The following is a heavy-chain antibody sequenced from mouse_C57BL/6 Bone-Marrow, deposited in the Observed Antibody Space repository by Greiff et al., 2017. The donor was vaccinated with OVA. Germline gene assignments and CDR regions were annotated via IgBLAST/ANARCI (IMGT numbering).Heavy chain of an antibody. D-gene: IGHD1-1*01. CDR1: GYTFTSYW. Sequence: QVQLKQPGAELVKPGASVKLSCKASGYTFTSYWMHWVKQRPGQGLEWIGMIHPNSGSTNYNEKFKSKATLTVDKSSSTAYMQLSSLTSEDSAVYYCARGGTYYYGSSPARFAYWGQGTLVTVSA. CDR3: ARGGTYYYGSSPARFAY. V-gene: IGHV1-64*01. CDR2: IHPNSGST. J-gene: IGHJ3*01.